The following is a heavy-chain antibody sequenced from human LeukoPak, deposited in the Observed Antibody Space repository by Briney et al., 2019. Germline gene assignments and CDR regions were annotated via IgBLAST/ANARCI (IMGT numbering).Heavy chain of an antibody. J-gene: IGHJ3*02. CDR2: INHSGST. CDR3: ARRTYYYDRSGYYDAFDI. D-gene: IGHD3-22*01. CDR1: GGSFSGYY. V-gene: IGHV4-34*01. Sequence: SETLSLTYAGYGGSFSGYYWSWIRQPPGKGLEWIGEINHSGSTNYNPSLKSRLTISVDTSKNQFSLKLSSVTAADTAVYYCARRTYYYDRSGYYDAFDIWGQGTMVTVSS.